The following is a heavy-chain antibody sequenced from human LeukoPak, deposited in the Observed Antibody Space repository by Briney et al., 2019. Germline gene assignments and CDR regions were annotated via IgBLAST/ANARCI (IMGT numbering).Heavy chain of an antibody. CDR3: AKDRGFGEPYYYYGMDV. Sequence: GGSLRLSCAASGFTFSSCAMSWVRQAPGKGLEWVSAISGSGGSTYYADSVKGRFTISRDNSKNTLYLQMNSLRAEDTAVYYCAKDRGFGEPYYYYGMDVWGQGTTVTVSS. CDR2: ISGSGGST. D-gene: IGHD3-10*01. V-gene: IGHV3-23*01. CDR1: GFTFSSCA. J-gene: IGHJ6*02.